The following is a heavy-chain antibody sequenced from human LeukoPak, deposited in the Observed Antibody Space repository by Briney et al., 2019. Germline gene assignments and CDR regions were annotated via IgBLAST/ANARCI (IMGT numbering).Heavy chain of an antibody. J-gene: IGHJ4*02. CDR3: ARDEGRQGEDFDF. CDR1: GLTFSSYW. Sequence: GGSLRLSCAASGLTFSSYWMSWVRQAPGKGLEWVAKIKQDGSEKYYVDSVKGRFTLSRDNAKNSLYLQMNSLRVEDTAVYYCARDEGRQGEDFDFWGQGTLVTVSS. V-gene: IGHV3-7*01. CDR2: IKQDGSEK.